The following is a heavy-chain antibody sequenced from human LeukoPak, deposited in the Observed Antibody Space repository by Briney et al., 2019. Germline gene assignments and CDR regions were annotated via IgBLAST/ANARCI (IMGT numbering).Heavy chain of an antibody. V-gene: IGHV4-4*02. CDR2: TYHSGST. J-gene: IGHJ4*02. CDR3: AAKTGNYRSFDY. D-gene: IGHD1-7*01. Sequence: PSGTLSLTCAVSGGSISSPNWWTGVRQPPGKGLEWIGETYHSGSTNYNPSLKRRVTISVDKSKNQFSLNLSSVTAADTAVYYCAAKTGNYRSFDYWGQGTLVTVSS. CDR1: GGSISSPNW.